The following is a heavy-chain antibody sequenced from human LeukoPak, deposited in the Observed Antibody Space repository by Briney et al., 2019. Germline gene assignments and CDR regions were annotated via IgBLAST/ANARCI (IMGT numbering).Heavy chain of an antibody. J-gene: IGHJ5*02. CDR1: GYTFTSYA. D-gene: IGHD2-2*01. Sequence: ASVKVSCKASGYTFTSYAMNWVRQAPGQGLEWMGWINTNTGNPTYAQGFTGRFVFSLDTSVSTAYLQISSLKAEDTAICYYARTLFGDQYQLLHNWFDPWGQGTLVTVSS. V-gene: IGHV7-4-1*02. CDR3: ARTLFGDQYQLLHNWFDP. CDR2: INTNTGNP.